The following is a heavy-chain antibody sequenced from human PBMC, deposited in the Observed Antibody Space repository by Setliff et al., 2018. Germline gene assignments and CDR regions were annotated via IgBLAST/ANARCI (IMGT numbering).Heavy chain of an antibody. CDR1: GYTFRNYA. D-gene: IGHD5-18*01. Sequence: ASVKVSCKASGYTFRNYASAWVRQAPGQGLEWVGWISVYNGDTNYAQKFQGRVTLTTDTSTSTAYMELRSLTSDDSAFYYCARAPSVELVTIRTNSWFTYWGQGTLVIVSS. CDR2: ISVYNGDT. V-gene: IGHV1-18*01. CDR3: ARAPSVELVTIRTNSWFTY. J-gene: IGHJ4*02.